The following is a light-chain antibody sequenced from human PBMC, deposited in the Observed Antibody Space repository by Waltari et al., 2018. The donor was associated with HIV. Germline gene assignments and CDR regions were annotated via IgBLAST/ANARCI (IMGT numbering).Light chain of an antibody. CDR1: SSDVGSYKH. V-gene: IGLV2-23*02. CDR3: SSYAGSSTFVI. J-gene: IGLJ2*01. Sequence: GSPGQSITISCTGSSSDVGSYKHVSWYQQHPGKAPRLIIYEVSKRPSGVSNRYSASKSGKTASLTVSGLRAEDEADYYCSSYAGSSTFVIFGGGTKLTVL. CDR2: EVS.